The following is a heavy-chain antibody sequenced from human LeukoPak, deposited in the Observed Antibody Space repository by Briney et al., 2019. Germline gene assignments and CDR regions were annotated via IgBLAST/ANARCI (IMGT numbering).Heavy chain of an antibody. V-gene: IGHV4-59*12. CDR3: ARVRNDFWSGPVDY. CDR1: GGSISSYY. J-gene: IGHJ4*02. CDR2: IYSSGST. Sequence: SETLSLTCTVSGGSISSYYWSWIRQPPGKGLGGVGYIYSSGSTYYNPSLKSRVTISVDTSKNQFSLKLSSVTAADTAVYYCARVRNDFWSGPVDYWGQGTLVTVSS. D-gene: IGHD3-3*01.